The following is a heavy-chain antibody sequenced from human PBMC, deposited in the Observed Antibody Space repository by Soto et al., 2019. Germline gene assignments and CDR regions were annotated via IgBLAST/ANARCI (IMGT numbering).Heavy chain of an antibody. CDR3: ARTGGGWFGELCFDP. D-gene: IGHD3-10*01. J-gene: IGHJ5*02. CDR1: GGSISSGGYS. Sequence: QLQLQESGSGLVKPSQTLSLTCAVSGGSISSGGYSWSWIRQPPGKGLEWIGYIYHSGSTYYNPSLKSRVTISVDRSKHQFSLKLSSVTAADTAVYYCARTGGGWFGELCFDPWGQGTLVTVSS. V-gene: IGHV4-30-2*01. CDR2: IYHSGST.